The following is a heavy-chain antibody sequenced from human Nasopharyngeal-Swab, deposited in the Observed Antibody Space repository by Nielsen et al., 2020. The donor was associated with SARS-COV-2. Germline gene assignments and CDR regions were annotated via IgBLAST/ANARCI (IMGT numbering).Heavy chain of an antibody. V-gene: IGHV4-59*01. CDR3: AREDASPTAFFDS. J-gene: IGHJ4*02. D-gene: IGHD6-6*01. Sequence: CMRQAAGKGLEWMGYIYYSGNTNYNPSLKSRLTISVDTSKNQFSLRLISVTAADTAVYYCAREDASPTAFFDSWGQGMLVTVSS. CDR2: IYYSGNT.